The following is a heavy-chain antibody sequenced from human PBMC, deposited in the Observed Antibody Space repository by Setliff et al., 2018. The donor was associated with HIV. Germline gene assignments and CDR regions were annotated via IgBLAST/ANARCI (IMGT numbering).Heavy chain of an antibody. CDR2: INPSGGST. D-gene: IGHD1-26*01. Sequence: GASVKVSCKASGDTFSKYSVNWVRQAPGEGLEWLGMINPSGGSTWYAQKFQGRVTMTGDTSTNTLYMELSSLRSEDTAVYYCARGWEGGMDYWGQGTLVTVSS. CDR1: GDTFSKYS. J-gene: IGHJ4*02. CDR3: ARGWEGGMDY. V-gene: IGHV1-46*01.